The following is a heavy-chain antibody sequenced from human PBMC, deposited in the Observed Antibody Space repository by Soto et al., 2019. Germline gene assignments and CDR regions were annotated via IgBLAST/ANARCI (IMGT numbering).Heavy chain of an antibody. Sequence: QLHLVQSGAVVKKPGASVTVSCSASGYPVTAYYMHWVRQATGRGLEWMGGINPATGAAKYTQTFQGRVTMTRDTSTSTVFMELSVLTAEDTSVFYCTRGGGVGVAGSAAFDMWGQGTLVTVSS. CDR3: TRGGGVGVAGSAAFDM. V-gene: IGHV1-2*02. CDR2: INPATGAA. CDR1: GYPVTAYY. D-gene: IGHD3-3*01. J-gene: IGHJ3*02.